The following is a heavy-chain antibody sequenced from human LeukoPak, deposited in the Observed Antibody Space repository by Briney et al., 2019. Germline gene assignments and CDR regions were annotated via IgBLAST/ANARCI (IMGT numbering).Heavy chain of an antibody. CDR3: AGRPITIFGEVIRSRRHYFDP. D-gene: IGHD3-3*01. J-gene: IGHJ5*02. Sequence: SETLSLTCSVSGGSFSGYSWTWIRQSPGKGLEWIGEINDSGSTNYNPSLKSRITMSVDTSKNHFSLKLSSVTAADTAVYYCAGRPITIFGEVIRSRRHYFDPWGQGSLVTVSS. CDR1: GGSFSGYS. CDR2: INDSGST. V-gene: IGHV4-34*01.